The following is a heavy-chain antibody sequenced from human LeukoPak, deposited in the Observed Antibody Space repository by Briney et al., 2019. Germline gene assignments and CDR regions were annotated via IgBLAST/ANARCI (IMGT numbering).Heavy chain of an antibody. V-gene: IGHV4-34*01. CDR1: GGSISSYY. CDR2: INHSGST. J-gene: IGHJ5*02. CDR3: ARGGSSTSQLYNWFDP. D-gene: IGHD2-2*01. Sequence: PSETLSLTCTASGGSISSYYWSWIRQPPGKGLEWIGEINHSGSTNYNPSLKSRVTISVDTSKNQFSLKLSSVTAADTAVYYCARGGSSTSQLYNWFDPWGQGTLVTVSS.